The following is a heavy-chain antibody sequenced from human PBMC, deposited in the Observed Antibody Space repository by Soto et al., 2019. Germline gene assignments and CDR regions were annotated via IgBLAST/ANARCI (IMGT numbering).Heavy chain of an antibody. V-gene: IGHV3-23*01. Sequence: PGGSLRLSCSASGLIFSAYAMHWVRQAPGKGLEWVSAISGSGGSTYYADSVKGRFTISRDNSKNTLYLQMNSLRAEDTAVYYCAKDQWEWLSYYDILTGYYIDYWGQGTLVTVSS. D-gene: IGHD3-9*01. CDR3: AKDQWEWLSYYDILTGYYIDY. J-gene: IGHJ4*02. CDR1: GLIFSAYA. CDR2: ISGSGGST.